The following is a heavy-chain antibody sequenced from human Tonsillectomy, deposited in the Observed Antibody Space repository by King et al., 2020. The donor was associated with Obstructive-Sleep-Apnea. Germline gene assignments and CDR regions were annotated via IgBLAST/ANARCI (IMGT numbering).Heavy chain of an antibody. CDR2: IKQDGSEK. Sequence: QLVQSGGGLVQPGGSLRLSCAASGFTFTDYWMSWVRQAPGKGLAWVATIKQDGSEKYYVDSVKGRFTISRDNAKTSLHLQMNSLRAEDTAVYYCVAATTSGYYYYYYGMDIWGQGTTVTVA. CDR3: VAATTSGYYYYYYGMDI. V-gene: IGHV3-7*01. D-gene: IGHD1-26*01. CDR1: GFTFTDYW. J-gene: IGHJ6*02.